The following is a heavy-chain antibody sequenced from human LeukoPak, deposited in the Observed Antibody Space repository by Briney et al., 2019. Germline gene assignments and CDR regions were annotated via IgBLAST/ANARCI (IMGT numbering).Heavy chain of an antibody. Sequence: GGSLRLSCAASGFASSNFGMHWVRQAPGKGLEWVAVIWYDGGNKYYADSVKGRFTISRDTSKNTLYLQMDSLRAEDSAVYYCARGYYDSSNYPYGMDVWGQGTTVAVSS. D-gene: IGHD3-22*01. CDR1: GFASSNFG. CDR3: ARGYYDSSNYPYGMDV. J-gene: IGHJ6*02. CDR2: IWYDGGNK. V-gene: IGHV3-33*01.